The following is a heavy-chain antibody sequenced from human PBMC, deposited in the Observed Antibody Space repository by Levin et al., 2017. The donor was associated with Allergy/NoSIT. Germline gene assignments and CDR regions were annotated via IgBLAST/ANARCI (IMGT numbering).Heavy chain of an antibody. D-gene: IGHD2-15*01. J-gene: IGHJ5*02. V-gene: IGHV3-48*03. CDR1: GFTFSSYE. CDR2: ISSSGSTI. CDR3: ARDLEYCSGGSCYSWFDP. Sequence: PGGSLRLSCAASGFTFSSYEMNWVRQAPGKGLEWVSYISSSGSTIYYADSVKGRFTISRDNAKNSLYLQMNSLRAEDTAVYYCARDLEYCSGGSCYSWFDPWGQGTLVTVSS.